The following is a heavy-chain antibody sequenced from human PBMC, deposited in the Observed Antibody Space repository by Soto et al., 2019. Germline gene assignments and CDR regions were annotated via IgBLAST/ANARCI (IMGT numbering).Heavy chain of an antibody. CDR2: IRSKAFGGTT. CDR3: TRDLTAMVTHYYYYGMDV. D-gene: IGHD5-18*01. CDR1: GFTFGDYA. V-gene: IGHV3-49*03. J-gene: IGHJ6*02. Sequence: RSLRLSCTASGFTFGDYAMSWCRQARGKGPEWVGFIRSKAFGGTTEYAASVKGRFTISRDDSKSIAYLQMNSLKTEDTAVYYCTRDLTAMVTHYYYYGMDVWGQGTTVTVS.